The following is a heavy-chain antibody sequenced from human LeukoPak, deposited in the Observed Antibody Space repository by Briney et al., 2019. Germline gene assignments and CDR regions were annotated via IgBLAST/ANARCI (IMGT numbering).Heavy chain of an antibody. V-gene: IGHV1-69*04. D-gene: IGHD3-10*01. CDR3: ARVHTRGYFDY. CDR1: GGTFSSYA. Sequence: SVKVSCNASGGTFSSYAISWVRQAPGQGLEWLGRIIPILGIANYAQKFQGSVTITADKSTSTAYMELSSLRSEDTAVYYCARVHTRGYFDYWGQGTLVTVSS. J-gene: IGHJ4*02. CDR2: IIPILGIA.